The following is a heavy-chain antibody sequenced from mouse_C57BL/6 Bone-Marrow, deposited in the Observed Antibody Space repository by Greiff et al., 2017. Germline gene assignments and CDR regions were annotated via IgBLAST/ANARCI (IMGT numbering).Heavy chain of an antibody. Sequence: QVQLKQSGAELVRPGTSVKVSCKASGYAFTNYLIEWVKQRPGQGLEWIGVINPGSGGTNYNEKFKGKATLTADKSSSTAYMQLSSLTSEDSAVYFWARSDYYGSSPRFAYWGQGTLVTVSA. V-gene: IGHV1-54*01. CDR1: GYAFTNYL. CDR3: ARSDYYGSSPRFAY. CDR2: INPGSGGT. D-gene: IGHD1-1*01. J-gene: IGHJ3*01.